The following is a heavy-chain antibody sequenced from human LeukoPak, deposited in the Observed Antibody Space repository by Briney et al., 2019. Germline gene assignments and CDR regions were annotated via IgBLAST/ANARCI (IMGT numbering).Heavy chain of an antibody. Sequence: PGRSLRLSCAASGFTFSSYAMHWVRQAPGKGLEGGAVISYDGSNKYYADSVKGRFTISRDNSKNTLYLQMNSLRAEDTAVYYCAALYYFDYWGQGTLVTVSS. D-gene: IGHD2-15*01. CDR3: AALYYFDY. V-gene: IGHV3-30-3*01. CDR2: ISYDGSNK. CDR1: GFTFSSYA. J-gene: IGHJ4*02.